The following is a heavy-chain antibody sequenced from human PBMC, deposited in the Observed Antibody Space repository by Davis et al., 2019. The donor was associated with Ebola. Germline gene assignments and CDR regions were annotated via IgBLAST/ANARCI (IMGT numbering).Heavy chain of an antibody. CDR1: GYSFTSYW. J-gene: IGHJ6*03. D-gene: IGHD6-13*01. CDR2: IYPGGSET. CDR3: AKAAAAGAGYYHYYMDV. V-gene: IGHV5-51*01. Sequence: KVSCKGSGYSFTSYWIGWVRQMPGKGLEYMGIIYPGGSETRYSPSFQGQVTISADQSTSTAYLQWSSLKASDTAMYYCAKAAAAGAGYYHYYMDVWGKGTTVTVSS.